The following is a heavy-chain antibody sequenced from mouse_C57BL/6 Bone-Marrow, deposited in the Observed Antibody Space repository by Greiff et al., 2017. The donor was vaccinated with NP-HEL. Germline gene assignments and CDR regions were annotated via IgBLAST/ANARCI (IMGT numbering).Heavy chain of an antibody. V-gene: IGHV5-4*01. CDR1: GFTFSSYA. D-gene: IGHD2-12*01. CDR2: ISDGGSYT. J-gene: IGHJ1*03. Sequence: EVHLVESGGGLVKPGGSLKLSCAASGFTFSSYAMSWVRQTPEKRLEWVATISDGGSYTYYPDNVKGRFTISRDNAKNNLYLQMSHLKSEDTAMYYCARESLYVGYFDVWGTGTTVTVSS. CDR3: ARESLYVGYFDV.